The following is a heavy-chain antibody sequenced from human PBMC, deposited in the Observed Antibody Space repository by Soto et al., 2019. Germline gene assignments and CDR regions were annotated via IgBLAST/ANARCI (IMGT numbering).Heavy chain of an antibody. Sequence: RSMTRSYEASGGAFSIYAISCVRPAHGKGLEWVSAISGSGGSTYYADSVKGRFTISRDNPKNSLYLQMNSLRAEDTAIYYGAKPHCCSNWFQPVDCWGQGTLVTFSS. J-gene: IGHJ4*02. CDR3: AKPHCCSNWFQPVDC. CDR2: ISGSGGST. D-gene: IGHD6-13*01. CDR1: GGAFSIYA. V-gene: IGHV3-23*01.